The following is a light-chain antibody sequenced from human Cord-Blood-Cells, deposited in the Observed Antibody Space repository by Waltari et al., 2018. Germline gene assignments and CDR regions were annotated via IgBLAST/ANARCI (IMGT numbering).Light chain of an antibody. CDR1: QRGSSN. J-gene: IGKJ4*01. CDR2: GAS. V-gene: IGKV3-15*01. Sequence: EIVMTQSPATLSVSPGERATLSCRASQRGSSNLAWYQQKPGQAPRLLIYGASTRATGIPARFSGSGSGTEFTLTISSLQSEDFAVYDCQQYNNWPPLTFGGGTKVEIK. CDR3: QQYNNWPPLT.